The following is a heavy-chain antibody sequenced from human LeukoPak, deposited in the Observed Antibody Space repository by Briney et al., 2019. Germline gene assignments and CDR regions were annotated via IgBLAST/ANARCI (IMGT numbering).Heavy chain of an antibody. CDR3: ARVRVHQLLIDC. CDR1: GDSISSGGYY. D-gene: IGHD1-26*01. Sequence: PSETLSLTGTVSGDSISSGGYYWSWIRQPPGKGLEWIGYIYPGGSTYYNPSLKSRVTISLDRSKNQFSLKLSAMTAADTAVYYCARVRVHQLLIDCWGQGTLVTVSS. CDR2: IYPGGST. J-gene: IGHJ4*02. V-gene: IGHV4-30-2*01.